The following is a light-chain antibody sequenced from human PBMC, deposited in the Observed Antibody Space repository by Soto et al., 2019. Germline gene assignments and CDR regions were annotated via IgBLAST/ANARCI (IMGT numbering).Light chain of an antibody. V-gene: IGLV2-8*01. J-gene: IGLJ2*01. Sequence: QSVLTQPPSASGSPGQSVTISCTGTSSDVGGYDFVSWYQQHPGKAPNLVIYEVTRRPSGVPDRFSGSKSGNTASLTVSGLQAEDEAVYYCSSYAGSTIFGGGTQLTVL. CDR3: SSYAGSTI. CDR1: SSDVGGYDF. CDR2: EVT.